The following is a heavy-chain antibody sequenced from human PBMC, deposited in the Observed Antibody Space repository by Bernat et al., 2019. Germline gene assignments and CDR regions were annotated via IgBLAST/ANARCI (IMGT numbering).Heavy chain of an antibody. CDR2: ISSSSSYI. V-gene: IGHV3-21*01. CDR3: ARELGSSSKVDAFDI. Sequence: EVQLVESGGGLVKPRGSLRLSCAASGFTFSSYSMNWVRQAPGKGLEWVSSISSSSSYIYYADSVKGRFTISRDNAKNSLYLQMNSLRAEDTAVYYCARELGSSSKVDAFDIWGQGTMVTVSS. CDR1: GFTFSSYS. J-gene: IGHJ3*02. D-gene: IGHD6-13*01.